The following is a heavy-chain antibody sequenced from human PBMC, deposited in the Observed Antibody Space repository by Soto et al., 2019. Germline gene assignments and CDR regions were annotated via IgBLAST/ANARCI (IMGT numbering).Heavy chain of an antibody. CDR2: ISYDGSNK. J-gene: IGHJ6*02. Sequence: GGSLRLSCGASGFTFSNYYMSWIRQAPGKGLEWVAVISYDGSNKYYADSVKGRFTISRDNSKNTLYLQMNSLRAEETAVYYCAKDDSGGMDVWGQGTTVTVSS. CDR3: AKDDSGGMDV. CDR1: GFTFSNYY. D-gene: IGHD2-21*01. V-gene: IGHV3-30*18.